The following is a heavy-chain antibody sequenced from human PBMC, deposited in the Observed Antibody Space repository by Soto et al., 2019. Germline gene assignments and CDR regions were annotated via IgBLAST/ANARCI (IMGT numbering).Heavy chain of an antibody. CDR3: VHSRYSSKYFQH. V-gene: IGHV2-5*01. D-gene: IGHD6-13*01. CDR2: IYWNDDE. Sequence: SCPTLVNPTQTLTLTCTFSGFSLTTSGVGVGWIRQPPGKALEWLALIYWNDDERYSPSLESRLTITKDTSKNQVVLTMTNMDHVDTATYYCVHSRYSSKYFQHWGQGTLVTVSS. CDR1: GFSLTTSGVG. J-gene: IGHJ1*01.